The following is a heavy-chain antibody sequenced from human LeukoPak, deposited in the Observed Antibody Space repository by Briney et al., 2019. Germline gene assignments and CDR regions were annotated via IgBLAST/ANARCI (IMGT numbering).Heavy chain of an antibody. CDR1: GFTFSNYN. J-gene: IGHJ4*02. CDR3: ARRYCSGGSCSFDY. CDR2: ISSSSTI. Sequence: GGSLRLSCAASGFTFSNYNMNWVRQGPGKGLEWVSYISSSSTIYYTDSVKGRFTISRDNAKNSLYLQMNSLRDEDTAVYYCARRYCSGGSCSFDYWGQGTLVTVSS. D-gene: IGHD2-15*01. V-gene: IGHV3-48*02.